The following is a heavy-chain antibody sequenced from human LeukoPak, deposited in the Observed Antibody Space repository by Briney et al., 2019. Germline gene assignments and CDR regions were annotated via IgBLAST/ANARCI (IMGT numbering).Heavy chain of an antibody. V-gene: IGHV3-11*04. D-gene: IGHD3-3*01. CDR1: GFTFSDYY. CDR2: ISSSGSTI. CDR3: ARARDFWSGYSYYYYYYMDV. J-gene: IGHJ6*03. Sequence: GGSLRLSCAASGFTFSDYYMSWIRQAPGKGLEWVSYISSSGSTIYYADSVKGRFTISRDNAKNSLYLQMNSLRAEDTAVYYCARARDFWSGYSYYYYYYMDVWGKGTTVTVSS.